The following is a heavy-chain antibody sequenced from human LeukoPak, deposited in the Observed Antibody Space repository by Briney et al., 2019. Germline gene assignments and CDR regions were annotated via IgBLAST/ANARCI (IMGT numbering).Heavy chain of an antibody. V-gene: IGHV3-9*01. CDR2: ISWNSGSL. CDR1: GFTFDDYA. CDR3: AKDLRAVAGTDGWFDP. D-gene: IGHD6-19*01. J-gene: IGHJ5*02. Sequence: GGSLRLSCAASGFTFDDYAMHWVRQAPGKGLEWVSGISWNSGSLGYADSVKGRFTISRDNAKNSLYLQMNSLRAEDTALYYCAKDLRAVAGTDGWFDPWGQGTLVTVSS.